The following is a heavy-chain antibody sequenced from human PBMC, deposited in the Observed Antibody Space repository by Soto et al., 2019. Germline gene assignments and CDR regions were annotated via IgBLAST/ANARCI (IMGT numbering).Heavy chain of an antibody. CDR1: GYSFTSYW. CDR3: ARHNQHSSSSGYYMAV. Sequence: GESLKISCKGSGYSFTSYWIGWVRQMPGKGLEWMGIIYPGDSDTRYSPSFQGQVTISADKSISTAYLQWSSLKASDTAMYYCARHNQHSSSSGYYMAVWGKGTTVTVSS. J-gene: IGHJ6*03. D-gene: IGHD6-6*01. CDR2: IYPGDSDT. V-gene: IGHV5-51*01.